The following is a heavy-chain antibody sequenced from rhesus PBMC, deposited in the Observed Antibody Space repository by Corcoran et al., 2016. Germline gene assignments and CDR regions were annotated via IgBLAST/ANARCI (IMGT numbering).Heavy chain of an antibody. V-gene: IGHV4S12*01. CDR2: IYSNTEST. CDR1: GGSISSSNW. D-gene: IGHD1-44*01. CDR3: ANFSGNYPFYYFDY. J-gene: IGHJ4*01. Sequence: QVQLQESGPGLVKPSETLSLTCAVSGGSISSSNWWSWIRQPPGKGLEWVGGIYSNTESTNYDPSLKNLVTIAKDTSKNQFSLKLSSVTAADTAVYYCANFSGNYPFYYFDYWGQGVLVTVSS.